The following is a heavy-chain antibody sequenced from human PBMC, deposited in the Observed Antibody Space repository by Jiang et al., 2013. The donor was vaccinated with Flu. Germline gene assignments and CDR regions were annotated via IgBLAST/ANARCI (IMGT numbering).Heavy chain of an antibody. Sequence: GAEVKKPGASVKVSCTVSKSTYSLSELSMHWVRQAPGKGLEWMGAFDPEDGEVVYAQKFQGRLIMTEDTSADAAYMELRSLRSEDSAVYFCTAGSRGRGGFDMWGQGTMVTVSS. J-gene: IGHJ3*02. CDR2: FDPEDGEV. CDR3: TAGSRGRGGFDM. CDR1: KSTYSLSELS. D-gene: IGHD2-15*01. V-gene: IGHV1-24*01.